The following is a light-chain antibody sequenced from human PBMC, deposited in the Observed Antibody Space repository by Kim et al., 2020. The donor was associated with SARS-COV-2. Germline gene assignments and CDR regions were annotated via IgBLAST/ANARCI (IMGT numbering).Light chain of an antibody. V-gene: IGLV2-11*01. Sequence: QSALTQPRSVSGSPGQSVTISCTGTSSDVGGYNYVSWYQQHPGKAPKLMIYDVSKRPSGVPDRFSGSKSGNTASLTISGLQADDEAYYYCCSYAGIYVIFGGGTQLTVL. CDR1: SSDVGGYNY. CDR3: CSYAGIYVI. CDR2: DVS. J-gene: IGLJ2*01.